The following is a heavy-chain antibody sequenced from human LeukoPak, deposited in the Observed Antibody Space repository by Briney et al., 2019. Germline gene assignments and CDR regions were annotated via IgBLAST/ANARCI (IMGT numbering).Heavy chain of an antibody. V-gene: IGHV4-61*01. J-gene: IGHJ3*02. CDR3: ARLTGRIDAFDI. Sequence: SETLSLTCTVSGGSVSSGSYYWSWIRQPPGKGLEWIGYIYYSGSTNYNPSLKSRVTISVDTSKNQFSLKLSSVTAADTAVYYCARLTGRIDAFDIWGQGTMVTVSS. CDR2: IYYSGST. CDR1: GGSVSSGSYY. D-gene: IGHD7-27*01.